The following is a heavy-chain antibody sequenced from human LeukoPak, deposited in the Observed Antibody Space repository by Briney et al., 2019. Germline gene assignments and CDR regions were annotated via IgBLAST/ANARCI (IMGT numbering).Heavy chain of an antibody. CDR3: ARRGSGWYYFDY. CDR1: GGSISSSSYY. D-gene: IGHD6-19*01. Sequence: PSETLSLTCTVSGGSISSSSYYWGWIRQPPGKGLEWIGSIYYSGSTYYDPSLKSRVTISVDTSKNQFSLKLSSVTAADTAVYYCARRGSGWYYFDYWGQGTLVTVSS. CDR2: IYYSGST. J-gene: IGHJ4*02. V-gene: IGHV4-39*01.